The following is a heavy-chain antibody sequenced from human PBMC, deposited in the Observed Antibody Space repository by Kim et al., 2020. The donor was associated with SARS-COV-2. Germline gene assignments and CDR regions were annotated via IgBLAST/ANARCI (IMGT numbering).Heavy chain of an antibody. J-gene: IGHJ4*02. CDR1: GFTFSTYW. D-gene: IGHD4-17*01. Sequence: GGSLRLSCAASGFTFSTYWMTWVRQAPGKGLEWVANINQGGTEKYYVDSVKGRFTISRDNAKNSLFLDVNSLRVEDTAVYYCARTHYGDYDWGKGTLVTV. CDR2: INQGGTEK. V-gene: IGHV3-7*01. CDR3: ARTHYGDYD.